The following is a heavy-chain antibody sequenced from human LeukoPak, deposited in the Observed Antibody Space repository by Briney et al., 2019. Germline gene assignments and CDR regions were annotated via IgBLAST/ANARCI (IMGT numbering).Heavy chain of an antibody. CDR1: GYSISSGYY. V-gene: IGHV4-38-2*01. J-gene: IGHJ4*02. CDR3: ARHVLRGNSFHYFDY. D-gene: IGHD4-23*01. Sequence: SETLSLTCAVSGYSISSGYYWGWIRPPPRKGLEWIGSIYHSGSTYYNPSLKSRVTISVDTSKNQFSLKLSSVTAADTAVYYCARHVLRGNSFHYFDYWGQGTLVTVSS. CDR2: IYHSGST.